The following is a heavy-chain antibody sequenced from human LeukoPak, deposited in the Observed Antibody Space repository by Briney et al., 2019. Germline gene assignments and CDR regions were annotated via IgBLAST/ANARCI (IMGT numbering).Heavy chain of an antibody. J-gene: IGHJ4*02. CDR1: GFTFSSYA. CDR2: INWNGGST. CDR3: ARRDCSSTSCYGDTPDY. V-gene: IGHV3-20*04. D-gene: IGHD2-2*01. Sequence: GGSLRLSCAASGFTFSSYAMSWVRQAPGKGLEWVSGINWNGGSTGYADSVKGRFTISRDNAKNSLYLQMNSLRAEDTALYYCARRDCSSTSCYGDTPDYWGQGTLVTVSS.